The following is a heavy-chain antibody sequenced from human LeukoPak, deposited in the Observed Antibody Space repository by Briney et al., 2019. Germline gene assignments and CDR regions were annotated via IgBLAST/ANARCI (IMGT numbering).Heavy chain of an antibody. J-gene: IGHJ3*02. Sequence: PSETLSLTCAVYGGSFSEYYWSWIRQAPGKGLEWVGEINHSGDTNYNPSLKSRVTISVDRSKNQFSLELTSVTAADTAVYYCARGGYYGSGIDAFDIWGQGTMVTVSS. CDR1: GGSFSEYY. CDR3: ARGGYYGSGIDAFDI. D-gene: IGHD3-10*01. CDR2: INHSGDT. V-gene: IGHV4-34*01.